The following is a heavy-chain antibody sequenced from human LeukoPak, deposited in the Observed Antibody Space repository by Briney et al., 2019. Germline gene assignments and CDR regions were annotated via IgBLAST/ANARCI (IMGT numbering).Heavy chain of an antibody. CDR2: FDPEDGET. J-gene: IGHJ4*02. CDR1: GYTLTELS. D-gene: IGHD3-22*01. Sequence: ASVKVSCKVSGYTLTELSMHWVRQAPGKGLEGMGGFDPEDGETIYAQKFQGRVTMTEDTSTDTAYMELSSLRSEDTAVYYCATGDSSGYYYGFDYWGQGTLVTVSS. CDR3: ATGDSSGYYYGFDY. V-gene: IGHV1-24*01.